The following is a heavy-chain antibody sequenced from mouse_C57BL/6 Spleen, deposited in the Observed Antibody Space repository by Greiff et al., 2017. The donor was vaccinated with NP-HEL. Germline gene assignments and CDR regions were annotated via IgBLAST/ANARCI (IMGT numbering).Heavy chain of an antibody. V-gene: IGHV1-53*01. D-gene: IGHD1-1*01. J-gene: IGHJ1*03. CDR1: GYTFTSYW. CDR2: INPSNGGT. Sequence: QVQLQQPGTELVKPGASVKLSCKASGYTFTSYWMHWVKQRPGQGLEWIGNINPSNGGTNYNEKFKSKATLTVDKSSSTAYMQLSSLTSEDSAVYYCARGGTGSSYGYWYFDVWGTGTTVTVSS. CDR3: ARGGTGSSYGYWYFDV.